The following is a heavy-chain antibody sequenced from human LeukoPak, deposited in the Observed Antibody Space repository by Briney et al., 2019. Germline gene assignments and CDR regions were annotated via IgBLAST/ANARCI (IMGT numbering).Heavy chain of an antibody. D-gene: IGHD2-21*01. CDR1: GFTLSDHY. CDR2: ISSSSSYI. CDR3: ARGPGDSYYYYYYMDV. V-gene: IGHV3-21*01. J-gene: IGHJ6*03. Sequence: PGGSLRLSCAASGFTLSDHYMDWVRQAPGKGLEWVSSISSSSSYIYYADSVKGRFTISRDNAKNSLYLQMYSLRAEDTAVYYCARGPGDSYYYYYYMDVWGKGTTVTVSS.